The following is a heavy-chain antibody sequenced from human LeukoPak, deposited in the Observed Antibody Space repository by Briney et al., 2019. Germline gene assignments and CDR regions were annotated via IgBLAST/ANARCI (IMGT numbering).Heavy chain of an antibody. CDR1: GFTFSSYG. Sequence: PGGSLRLSCAASGFTFSSYGMHWVRQAPGKGLEWVAFIRYDGSNKYCADSVKGRFTISRDNSKNTLYLQMNSLRAEDTAVYYCARTPGTLTYYYDSSGYSPMDVWGKGTTVTVSS. J-gene: IGHJ6*03. D-gene: IGHD3-22*01. CDR3: ARTPGTLTYYYDSSGYSPMDV. CDR2: IRYDGSNK. V-gene: IGHV3-30*02.